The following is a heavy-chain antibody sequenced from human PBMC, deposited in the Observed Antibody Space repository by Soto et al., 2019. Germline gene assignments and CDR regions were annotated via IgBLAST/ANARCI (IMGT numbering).Heavy chain of an antibody. V-gene: IGHV3-48*04. CDR2: ISSSSSTI. CDR1: GFTFSSYS. Sequence: GGSLRLSCAASGFTFSSYSMNWVRQAPGKGLEWVSYISSSSSTIYYADSVKGRFTISRDNAKNSLYLQMNSLRAEDTAVYYCARDPSPGMNWYFDLWGRGTLVTVSS. CDR3: ARDPSPGMNWYFDL. J-gene: IGHJ2*01.